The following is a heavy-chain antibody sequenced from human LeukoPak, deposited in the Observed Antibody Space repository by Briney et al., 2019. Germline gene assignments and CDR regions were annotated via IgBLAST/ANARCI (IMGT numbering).Heavy chain of an antibody. CDR1: GFTFSSYS. J-gene: IGHJ4*02. CDR2: ISSSSSTI. Sequence: GGSLRFSCAASGFTFSSYSMNWVRQAPGKRLEWVSYISSSSSTIYYADSVKGRFTISRDNAKNSLYLQMNSLRAEDTAVYYCARYQPLLFTGFDYWGQGTLVTVSS. CDR3: ARYQPLLFTGFDY. D-gene: IGHD2-21*02. V-gene: IGHV3-48*04.